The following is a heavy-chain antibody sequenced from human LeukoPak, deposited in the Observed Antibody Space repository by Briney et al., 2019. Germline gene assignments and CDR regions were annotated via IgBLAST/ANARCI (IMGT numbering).Heavy chain of an antibody. J-gene: IGHJ5*02. Sequence: SETLSLTCAVYGGSLSGYYWSWIRQPPGKGLEWIGEINHSGSTNYNPSLKSRVTISVDTSKNQFSLKLNSVTAADTAVYYCASLTLFDPWGQGTLVTVSS. CDR2: INHSGST. CDR1: GGSLSGYY. D-gene: IGHD1-14*01. V-gene: IGHV4-34*01. CDR3: ASLTLFDP.